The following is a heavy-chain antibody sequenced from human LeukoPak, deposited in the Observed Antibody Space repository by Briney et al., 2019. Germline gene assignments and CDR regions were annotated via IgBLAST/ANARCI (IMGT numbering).Heavy chain of an antibody. CDR1: GFTFSSFW. CDR3: ARVYLDVGNSDY. D-gene: IGHD7-27*01. Sequence: PGGSLRLSCAASGFTFSSFWMTWVRQAPGKGLEWVANINQDGSEKYYVDSVKGRSTTSRDNAKNSVYLQMNSLRSDDTAVYYCARVYLDVGNSDYWGQGTLVTVSS. J-gene: IGHJ4*02. V-gene: IGHV3-7*03. CDR2: INQDGSEK.